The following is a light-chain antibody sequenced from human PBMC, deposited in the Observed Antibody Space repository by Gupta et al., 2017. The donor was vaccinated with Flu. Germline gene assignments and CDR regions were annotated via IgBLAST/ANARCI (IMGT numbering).Light chain of an antibody. V-gene: IGKV3-11*01. CDR2: DAS. CDR3: QQRSNWSL. Sequence: EIVLTQSPATLSLSPGERATLSCRASQSVSSYLAWYQQKPGQAPRLLIYDASNRATGIPARFSGSGSGTDFTLTISSLEPEDFAVYYWQQRSNWSLFGGGTKVEIK. CDR1: QSVSSY. J-gene: IGKJ4*01.